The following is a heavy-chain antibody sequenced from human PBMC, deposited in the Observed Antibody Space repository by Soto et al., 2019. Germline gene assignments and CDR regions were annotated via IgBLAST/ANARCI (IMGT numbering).Heavy chain of an antibody. CDR3: ARGDIVVVVAATRYNWFDP. J-gene: IGHJ5*02. CDR2: INHSGST. D-gene: IGHD2-15*01. Sequence: QVQLQQWGAGLLKPSETLSLTCAVYGGSFSGYYWSWIRQPPGKGLEWIGEINHSGSTNYNPSLMSRVTTSVDTSKNQFSLKLSSVTAADTAVYYCARGDIVVVVAATRYNWFDPWGQGTLVTVSS. CDR1: GGSFSGYY. V-gene: IGHV4-34*01.